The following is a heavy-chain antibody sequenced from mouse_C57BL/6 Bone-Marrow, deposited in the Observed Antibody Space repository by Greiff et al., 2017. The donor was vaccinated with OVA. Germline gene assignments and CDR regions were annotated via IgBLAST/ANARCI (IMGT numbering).Heavy chain of an antibody. V-gene: IGHV14-1*01. CDR2: IDPEDGDT. CDR3: TTYSIYYAMDY. D-gene: IGHD2-5*01. Sequence: VQLQQSGAELVRPGASVKLSCTASGFNIKDYYMHWVKQRPEQGLEWIGRIDPEDGDTEYAPKFQGKATMTADTPSNTAYLQLSSLTSEDTAVYYCTTYSIYYAMDYWGQGTSVTVSS. J-gene: IGHJ4*01. CDR1: GFNIKDYY.